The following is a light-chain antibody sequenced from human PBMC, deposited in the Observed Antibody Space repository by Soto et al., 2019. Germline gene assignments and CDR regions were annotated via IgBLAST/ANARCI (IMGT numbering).Light chain of an antibody. Sequence: EIVLTQSTGTLSLSPGERATLSCRASQSVSSSYLAWYQQKPGQAPRLLIYGASSRATGTPDRFSGSGSGTEFTLTISSLEHEDFAVYYCQQYGSSRGLTFGGGTKVEIK. CDR1: QSVSSSY. CDR3: QQYGSSRGLT. CDR2: GAS. V-gene: IGKV3-20*01. J-gene: IGKJ4*01.